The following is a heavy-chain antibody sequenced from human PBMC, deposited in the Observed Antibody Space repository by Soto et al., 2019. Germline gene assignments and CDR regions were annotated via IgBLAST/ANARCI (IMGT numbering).Heavy chain of an antibody. D-gene: IGHD5-12*01. CDR1: GFTCSSSA. CDR3: ARGWWLRNWFDP. J-gene: IGHJ5*02. Sequence: LRLSYSASGFTCSSSAMHLVRQAPGKGLEWVAVISYDGSNKYYADSVKGRFTISRDNSKNTLYLQMNSLRAEDTAVYYCARGWWLRNWFDPWGQGTLVTVSS. V-gene: IGHV3-30-3*01. CDR2: ISYDGSNK.